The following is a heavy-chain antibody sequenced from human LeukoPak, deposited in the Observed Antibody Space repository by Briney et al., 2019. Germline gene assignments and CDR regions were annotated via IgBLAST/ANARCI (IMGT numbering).Heavy chain of an antibody. CDR2: INHSGST. J-gene: IGHJ5*02. CDR1: GGSFSGYY. Sequence: PSETLSLTCAVYGGSFSGYYWSWIRQPPGKGLEWIGEINHSGSTNYNPSLKSRVTLSVDTSKNHFSLQLSSVTAADTAVYYCARVWKLRLGELSLYHWFDPWGQGTLVTVSS. CDR3: ARVWKLRLGELSLYHWFDP. D-gene: IGHD3-16*02. V-gene: IGHV4-34*01.